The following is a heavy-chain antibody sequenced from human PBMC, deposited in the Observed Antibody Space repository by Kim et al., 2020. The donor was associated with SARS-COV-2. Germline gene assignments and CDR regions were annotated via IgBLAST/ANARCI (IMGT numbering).Heavy chain of an antibody. Sequence: GGSLRLSCAASGFTFSDYWMHWVRQAPGKGLVWVSRIKSDGSSTSYVDSVKGRFTISRDNAKNTLYLQMNSLRDEDTAVYYCARGVADWYFDLGGRGTLV. V-gene: IGHV3-74*01. D-gene: IGHD2-15*01. CDR1: GFTFSDYW. CDR3: ARGVADWYFDL. CDR2: IKSDGSST. J-gene: IGHJ2*01.